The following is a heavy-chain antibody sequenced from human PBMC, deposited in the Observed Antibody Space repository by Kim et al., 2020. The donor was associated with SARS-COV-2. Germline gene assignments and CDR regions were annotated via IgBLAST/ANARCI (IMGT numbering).Heavy chain of an antibody. Sequence: GGSLRLSCSVSGFSVSNTAMNWVRQAPGKGLEWVSAISGHGRDTYYGDSVKGRFTISRDTSKNTVYLQMDRLRAEDTALYYCAKDIWDYSGMDAWGPGPTVTVSS. D-gene: IGHD3-16*01. V-gene: IGHV3-23*01. CDR3: AKDIWDYSGMDA. CDR2: ISGHGRDT. CDR1: GFSVSNTA. J-gene: IGHJ6*01.